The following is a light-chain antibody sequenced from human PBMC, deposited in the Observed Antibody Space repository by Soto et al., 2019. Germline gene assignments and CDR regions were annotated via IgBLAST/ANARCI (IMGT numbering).Light chain of an antibody. Sequence: DIQIAQSPSTLSGSVGDRVTITCRARQTISSWVAWYQQKPRESPKLLIYKASTLKSGVPSRFSGSGSGTEFTLTISSLQPDDFATYYCQHYNSYSEAFGQGTKVDIK. J-gene: IGKJ1*01. V-gene: IGKV1-5*03. CDR3: QHYNSYSEA. CDR2: KAS. CDR1: QTISSW.